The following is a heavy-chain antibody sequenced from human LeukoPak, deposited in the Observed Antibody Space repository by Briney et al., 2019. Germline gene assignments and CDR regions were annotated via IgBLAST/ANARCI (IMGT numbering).Heavy chain of an antibody. Sequence: PSGTLSLTCAVSGDSISSSNWWNWVRQPPGKGLEWIGYIYYSGSTFYNPSLKSRLTISVDTSKNQFSLKLSSVTAADTAVYYCARGGVAGHYYYYGMDVWGQGTTVTVSS. D-gene: IGHD6-19*01. CDR1: GDSISSSNW. J-gene: IGHJ6*02. CDR3: ARGGVAGHYYYYGMDV. CDR2: IYYSGST. V-gene: IGHV4-4*02.